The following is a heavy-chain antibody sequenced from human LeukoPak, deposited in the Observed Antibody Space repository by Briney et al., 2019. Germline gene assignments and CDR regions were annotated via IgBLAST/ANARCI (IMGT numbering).Heavy chain of an antibody. CDR1: GYSISSGYY. Sequence: SETLSLTCTVSGYSISSGYYWGWIRQPPGKGLEWIGSIYHSGSTYYNPSLKSRVTISLDTSKNQFSLKLSSVTAADTAIYYCARDFSSSSSVYYYYYMDVWGKGTTVTVSS. D-gene: IGHD6-6*01. CDR2: IYHSGST. CDR3: ARDFSSSSSVYYYYYMDV. J-gene: IGHJ6*03. V-gene: IGHV4-38-2*02.